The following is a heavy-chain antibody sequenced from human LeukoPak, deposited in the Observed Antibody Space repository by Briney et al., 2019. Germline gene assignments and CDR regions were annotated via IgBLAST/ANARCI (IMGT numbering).Heavy chain of an antibody. Sequence: GGSLRLSCAASGFSFSTYTLHWVRQAPGKGLEWVAVMSSDGNDKHYAASVKGRFTISRDNSKTTVYLQVNSLRAEDTALYYCAREGHYDILTGYSPVEYYYYYMDVWGKGTTVTVSS. V-gene: IGHV3-30*04. D-gene: IGHD3-9*01. CDR3: AREGHYDILTGYSPVEYYYYYMDV. CDR2: MSSDGNDK. J-gene: IGHJ6*03. CDR1: GFSFSTYT.